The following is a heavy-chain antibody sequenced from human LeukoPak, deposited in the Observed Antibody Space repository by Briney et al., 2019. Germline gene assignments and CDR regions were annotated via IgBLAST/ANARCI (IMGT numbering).Heavy chain of an antibody. V-gene: IGHV4-30-4*01. J-gene: IGHJ2*01. D-gene: IGHD2-15*01. CDR3: ARVLGNYCSGGSCYPDWYFDL. CDR1: GGSISSGDYY. CDR2: IYYSGST. Sequence: PSETLSLTCTVSGGSISSGDYYWSWIRQPPGKGLEWIGYIYYSGSTYYNPSLRSRVTISVDTPKNQFSLKLSSVTAADTAVYYCARVLGNYCSGGSCYPDWYFDLWGRGTLVTVSS.